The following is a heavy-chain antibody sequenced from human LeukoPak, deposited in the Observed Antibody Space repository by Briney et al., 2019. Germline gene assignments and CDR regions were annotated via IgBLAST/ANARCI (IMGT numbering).Heavy chain of an antibody. CDR3: ARQGAAGKYYYYYMDV. D-gene: IGHD6-13*01. CDR1: GFNFSTYW. Sequence: GESLKISCKGSGFNFSTYWIGWVRQMPGKGLEWMGIIYPGDSDTRYRPSFQGQVTISADKSINTAYLEWSSLKASDTAIYYCARQGAAGKYYYYYMDVWGKGTTVTVSS. CDR2: IYPGDSDT. V-gene: IGHV5-51*01. J-gene: IGHJ6*03.